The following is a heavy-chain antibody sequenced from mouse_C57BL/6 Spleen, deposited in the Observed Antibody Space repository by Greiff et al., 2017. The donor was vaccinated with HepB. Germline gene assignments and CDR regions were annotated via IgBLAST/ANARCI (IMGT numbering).Heavy chain of an antibody. CDR3: AGDGDYYGSSYGWYFDV. Sequence: EVKLVESGPGMVKPSQSLSLTCTVTGYSITSGYDWHWIRHFPGNKLEWMGYISYSGSTNYNPSLKSRISITHDTSKNHFFLKLNSVTTEDTATYYCAGDGDYYGSSYGWYFDVWGTGTTVTVSS. CDR1: GYSITSGYD. CDR2: ISYSGST. D-gene: IGHD1-1*01. J-gene: IGHJ1*03. V-gene: IGHV3-1*01.